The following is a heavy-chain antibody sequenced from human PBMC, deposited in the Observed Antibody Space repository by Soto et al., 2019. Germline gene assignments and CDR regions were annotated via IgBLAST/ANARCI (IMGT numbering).Heavy chain of an antibody. D-gene: IGHD2-2*01. CDR3: ARGGVGLGPAAGYNCFDP. V-gene: IGHV1-46*01. CDR1: GYTFTSYY. CDR2: INPSGGST. J-gene: IGHJ5*02. Sequence: QVQLVQSGAEVKKPGASVKVSCKASGYTFTSYYMHWVRQAPGQGLEWMGIINPSGGSTSYAQKFQGRGTMTRDTSTSTVYMELSSLRYEDTAVYYCARGGVGLGPAAGYNCFDPWGQGTLVTVSS.